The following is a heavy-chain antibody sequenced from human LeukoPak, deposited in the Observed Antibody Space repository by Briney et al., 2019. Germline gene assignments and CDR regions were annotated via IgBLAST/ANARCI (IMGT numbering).Heavy chain of an antibody. V-gene: IGHV1-2*02. CDR2: INPNSGGT. J-gene: IGHJ4*02. CDR3: ARVRGYYYDSSGYYLPGLPFDY. D-gene: IGHD3-22*01. CDR1: GYTFTCYY. Sequence: ASVKVSCKASGYTFTCYYMHWVRQAPGQGLEWMGWINPNSGGTNYAQKFQGRVTMTRDTSISTAYMELSRLRSDDTAVYYCARVRGYYYDSSGYYLPGLPFDYWGQGTLVTVSS.